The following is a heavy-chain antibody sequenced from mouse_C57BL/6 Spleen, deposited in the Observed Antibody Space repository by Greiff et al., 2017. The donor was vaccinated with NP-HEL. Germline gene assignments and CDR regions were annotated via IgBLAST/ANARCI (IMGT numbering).Heavy chain of an antibody. CDR2: IYPRSGNT. CDR3: ARSDGSSSWFAY. J-gene: IGHJ3*01. D-gene: IGHD1-1*01. V-gene: IGHV1-81*01. CDR1: GYTFTSYG. Sequence: QVQLKESGAELARPGASVKLSCKASGYTFTSYGISWVKQRTGQGLEWIGEIYPRSGNTYYNEKFKGKATLTADKSSSTAYMELRSLTSEDSAVYFCARSDGSSSWFAYWGQGTLVTVSA.